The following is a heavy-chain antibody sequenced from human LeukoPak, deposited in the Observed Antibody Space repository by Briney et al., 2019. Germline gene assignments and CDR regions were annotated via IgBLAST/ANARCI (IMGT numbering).Heavy chain of an antibody. D-gene: IGHD3-10*01. J-gene: IGHJ4*02. Sequence: KPSETLSLTCTVSDGSIISSSYYWGWIRQPPGKRLECIGSIYYSGSTYYIPSLKSRVTISVDTSKNQFSLKLSSVTAADTAVYYCARQGRLGSGSFNYWGQGTLVNVSS. CDR2: IYYSGST. CDR3: ARQGRLGSGSFNY. CDR1: DGSIISSSYY. V-gene: IGHV4-39*01.